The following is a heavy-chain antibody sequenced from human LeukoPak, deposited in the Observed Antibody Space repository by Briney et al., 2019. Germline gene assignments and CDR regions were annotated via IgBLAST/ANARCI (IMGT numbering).Heavy chain of an antibody. D-gene: IGHD3-10*01. V-gene: IGHV1-18*01. CDR2: ISAYNGKT. J-gene: IGHJ4*02. Sequence: ASVKVSCKTSGYSFSTYGISWVRQAPGQGLEWVGWISAYNGKTNYVQKFQGRVTMTTDTPTGTAYMEVRSLTSCDAAGYFFSKAGTFDTGFDYWGQGTLVTVSS. CDR1: GYSFSTYG. CDR3: SKAGTFDTGFDY.